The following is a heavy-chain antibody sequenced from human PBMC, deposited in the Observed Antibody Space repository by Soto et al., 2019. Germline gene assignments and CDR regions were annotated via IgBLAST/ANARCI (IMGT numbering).Heavy chain of an antibody. CDR3: AKGRLRRGYYYGMDV. J-gene: IGHJ6*02. V-gene: IGHV3-23*01. CDR1: GFTFSSYA. CDR2: ISGSGGST. D-gene: IGHD4-17*01. Sequence: GSLRLSCAASGFTFSSYAMSWVRQAPGKGLEWVSAISGSGGSTYYADSVKGRFTISRDNSKNTLYLQMNSLRAEDTAVYYCAKGRLRRGYYYGMDVWGQGTTVTVSS.